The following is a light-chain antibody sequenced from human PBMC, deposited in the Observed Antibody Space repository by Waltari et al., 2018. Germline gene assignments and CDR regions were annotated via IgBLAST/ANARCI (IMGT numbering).Light chain of an antibody. J-gene: IGLJ1*01. CDR3: CSFRGGDSFV. V-gene: IGLV2-14*03. CDR1: TSDIGDYDY. CDR2: DVT. Sequence: QSALTQPASVSGSPGQSITISCIGTTSDIGDYDYVSCHQQFPGKAPILIIYDVTKRPSGISGRFSGSKSGNTASLTISGLQAEDEGDYYCCSFRGGDSFVFGTGTRVTVV.